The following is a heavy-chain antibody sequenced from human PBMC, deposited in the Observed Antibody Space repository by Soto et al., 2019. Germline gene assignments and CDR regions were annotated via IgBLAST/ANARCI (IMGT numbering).Heavy chain of an antibody. CDR2: INADNGNT. V-gene: IGHV1-3*01. CDR3: ASSYSNYALIDYYYYGMDV. CDR1: GYTFTSYA. Sequence: QVQLVQSGAEVKKPGASVKVSCKASGYTFTSYAMHWVRQAPGQRLEWMGWINADNGNTKYSQKFQGRVTITRDTSASTTNMELSSLRTEDTAVYYCASSYSNYALIDYYYYGMDVWGQGTTVTVSS. J-gene: IGHJ6*02. D-gene: IGHD4-4*01.